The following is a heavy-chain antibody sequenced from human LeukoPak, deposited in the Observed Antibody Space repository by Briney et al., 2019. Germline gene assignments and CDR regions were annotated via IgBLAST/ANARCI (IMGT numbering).Heavy chain of an antibody. CDR2: IYYSGST. Sequence: SETLSLTCTVSGGSVSSGSYYWSWIRQPPGKGLEWIGYIYYSGSTNYNPSLKSRVTISVDTSKNQFSLKLRSVTAADTAIYYCARDAYYFDTGAYYVTDYWGQGTLVTVSS. CDR3: ARDAYYFDTGAYYVTDY. CDR1: GGSVSSGSYY. V-gene: IGHV4-61*01. D-gene: IGHD3-22*01. J-gene: IGHJ4*02.